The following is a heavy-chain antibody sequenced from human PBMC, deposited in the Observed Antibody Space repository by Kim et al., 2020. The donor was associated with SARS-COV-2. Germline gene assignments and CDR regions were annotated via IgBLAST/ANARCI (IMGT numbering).Heavy chain of an antibody. D-gene: IGHD6-19*01. CDR3: ARDQYSSGWFDY. J-gene: IGHJ4*02. V-gene: IGHV1-69*01. Sequence: NNEQRCQGGVTITADESTRTAYMELSSLRSENTAVYYCARDQYSSGWFDYWGQGTLVTVSS.